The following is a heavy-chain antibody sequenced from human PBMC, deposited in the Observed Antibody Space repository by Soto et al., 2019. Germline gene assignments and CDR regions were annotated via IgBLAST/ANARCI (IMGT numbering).Heavy chain of an antibody. CDR1: GFSLSTSGVG. Sequence: QITLKESGPTLVKPTQTLTLTCTFSGFSLSTSGVGVGWIRQPPGKALEWLALIYWDDDKRYSPSLKSRLTITKDTSKNQVVLTMTNMNPVDTATYYCAHRYYGFGDSKENWFDPWGQGTLVTVSS. CDR2: IYWDDDK. CDR3: AHRYYGFGDSKENWFDP. J-gene: IGHJ5*02. D-gene: IGHD3-10*01. V-gene: IGHV2-5*02.